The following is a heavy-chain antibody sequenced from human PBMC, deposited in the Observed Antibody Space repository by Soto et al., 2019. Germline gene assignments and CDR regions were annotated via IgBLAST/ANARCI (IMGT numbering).Heavy chain of an antibody. Sequence: GGSLRLSCAASGFTFSSYSMNWVLQAPWKGLEWVSSISSSSSYIYYADSVKGRFTISRDNAKNSLYLQMNSLRAEDTAVYYCARGRSDFWSGYSDFYYYYGMDVWGQGTTVTVSS. CDR2: ISSSSSYI. CDR1: GFTFSSYS. V-gene: IGHV3-21*01. CDR3: ARGRSDFWSGYSDFYYYYGMDV. J-gene: IGHJ6*02. D-gene: IGHD3-3*01.